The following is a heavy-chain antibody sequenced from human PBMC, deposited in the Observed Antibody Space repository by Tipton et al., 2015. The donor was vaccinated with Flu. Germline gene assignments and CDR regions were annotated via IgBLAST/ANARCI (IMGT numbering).Heavy chain of an antibody. V-gene: IGHV4-38-2*01. CDR1: GASVGSPYC. J-gene: IGHJ5*01. Sequence: TLSLTCSVSGASVGSPYCWGWVRQPLGKGLEWIGNICPGSPYYNPSLRSRVTISVARAKAQSSLRLTSVTAADTAVYFCARRDFSNYVPEPKNWFDLWGRGTLVTVSS. D-gene: IGHD4-11*01. CDR2: ICPGSP. CDR3: ARRDFSNYVPEPKNWFDL.